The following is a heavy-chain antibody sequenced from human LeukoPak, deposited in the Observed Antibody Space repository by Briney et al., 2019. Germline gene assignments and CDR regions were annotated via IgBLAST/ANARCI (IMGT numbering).Heavy chain of an antibody. CDR1: GGTFSSYA. CDR3: ARLRLEYCSGGSCYRAFDY. J-gene: IGHJ4*02. Sequence: ASVKVSCKASGGTFSSYAISWVRQAPGQGLEWMGGIIPTFGTANYAQKFQGRVTITTDESTSTAYMELSSLRSEDTAVYYCARLRLEYCSGGSCYRAFDYWGQGTLVTVSS. CDR2: IIPTFGTA. D-gene: IGHD2-15*01. V-gene: IGHV1-69*05.